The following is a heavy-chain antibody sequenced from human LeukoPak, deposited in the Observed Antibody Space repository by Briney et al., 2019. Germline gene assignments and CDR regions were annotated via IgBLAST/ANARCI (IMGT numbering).Heavy chain of an antibody. V-gene: IGHV3-33*01. J-gene: IGHJ4*02. Sequence: GGSLRLSCAGSGFTFGGYGIHWFRQTPGKGLEWVAVIAYDGSRAFYADSLKGRFTISRDNSKNTMSVQMDDLRAEDTAVYYCTRYNNDHFDYWGQGTLVTVSS. CDR1: GFTFGGYG. D-gene: IGHD1-14*01. CDR2: IAYDGSRA. CDR3: TRYNNDHFDY.